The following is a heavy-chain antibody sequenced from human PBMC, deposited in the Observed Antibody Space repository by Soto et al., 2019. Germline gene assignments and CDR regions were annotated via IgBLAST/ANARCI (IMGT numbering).Heavy chain of an antibody. CDR1: GLTVSSNY. CDR2: IYSGGST. V-gene: IGHV3-53*02. CDR3: SRKSGSSWWFDY. J-gene: IGHJ4*02. Sequence: EVQLVETRGGLIQPGGSLRLACAASGLTVSSNYMSWVRQAPGKGLEWVSVIYSGGSTYYADSVKGRFTISRDNSKNTLYLQMNSLRAEDTAVYYCSRKSGSSWWFDYCRQGTLVTVSS. D-gene: IGHD6-13*01.